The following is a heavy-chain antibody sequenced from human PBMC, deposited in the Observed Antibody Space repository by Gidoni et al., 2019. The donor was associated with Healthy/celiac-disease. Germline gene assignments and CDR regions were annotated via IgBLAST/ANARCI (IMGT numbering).Heavy chain of an antibody. CDR1: GGSFSGYY. V-gene: IGHV4-34*01. CDR2: INHSGST. J-gene: IGHJ6*02. D-gene: IGHD3-16*02. Sequence: QVQLQQWGAGLLKPSETLSLTCAVYGGSFSGYYWSWIRQPPGKGLEWIGEINHSGSTNYNPSLKSRVTISVDTSKNQFSLKLSSVTAADTAVYYCARGRSDYVWGSYRLRRGHLDVWGQGTTVTDSS. CDR3: ARGRSDYVWGSYRLRRGHLDV.